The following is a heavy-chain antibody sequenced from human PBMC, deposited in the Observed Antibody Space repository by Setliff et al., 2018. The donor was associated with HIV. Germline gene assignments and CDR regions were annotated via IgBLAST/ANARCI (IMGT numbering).Heavy chain of an antibody. CDR1: GFTVSYNY. CDR3: AKGVKFLDP. J-gene: IGHJ5*02. D-gene: IGHD2-21*01. Sequence: PGGSLRLSCEVSGFTVSYNYMTWVRQAPGKGLEWVSTIYGDGRTFYADSFQGRFTISRDNSNNILFLQMNSLLAEDTAIYYCAKGVKFLDPWGPGTLVTVSS. V-gene: IGHV3-53*01. CDR2: IYGDGRT.